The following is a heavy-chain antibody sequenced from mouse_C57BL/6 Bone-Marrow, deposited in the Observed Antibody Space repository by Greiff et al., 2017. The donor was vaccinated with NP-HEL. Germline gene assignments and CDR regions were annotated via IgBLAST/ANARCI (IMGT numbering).Heavy chain of an antibody. D-gene: IGHD1-1*01. CDR3: ARNPLIYYYGSSYSYYAMDY. V-gene: IGHV2-2*01. Sequence: QVQLQQSGPGLVQPSQSLSITCTVSGFSLTSYGVHWVRQSPGKGLEWLGVIWSGGSTDYNAAFISRLSISKDNSKSQVFFKMNSLQADDTAIYYCARNPLIYYYGSSYSYYAMDYWGQGTSVTVSS. J-gene: IGHJ4*01. CDR2: IWSGGST. CDR1: GFSLTSYG.